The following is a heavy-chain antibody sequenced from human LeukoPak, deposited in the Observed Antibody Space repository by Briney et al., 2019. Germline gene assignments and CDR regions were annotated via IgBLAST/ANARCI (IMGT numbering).Heavy chain of an antibody. D-gene: IGHD5-12*01. CDR2: ILYSGTT. CDR1: GGSISSYY. CDR3: ARMGGYSGYATH. Sequence: SETLSLTCTVSGGSISSYYWSWIRQPPGKGLEWIGYILYSGTTNSNPSLKSRITISVDTSKNQISLKLSSVTAADTAVYYCARMGGYSGYATHWGQGTLVTVSS. V-gene: IGHV4-59*08. J-gene: IGHJ4*02.